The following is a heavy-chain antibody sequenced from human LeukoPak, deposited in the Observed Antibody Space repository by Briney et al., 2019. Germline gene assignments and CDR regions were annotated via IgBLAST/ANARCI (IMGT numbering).Heavy chain of an antibody. CDR2: INHSGST. V-gene: IGHV4-34*01. CDR3: ARGLVYYDILTGYYNGLYFDY. J-gene: IGHJ4*02. CDR1: GGSFNGYY. D-gene: IGHD3-9*01. Sequence: SETLSLTCAVYGGSFNGYYWSWIRQPPGKGLEWIGEINHSGSTNYNPSLKSRVTISVDTSKNQFSLKLSSVTAADTAVYYCARGLVYYDILTGYYNGLYFDYWGQGTLVTVSS.